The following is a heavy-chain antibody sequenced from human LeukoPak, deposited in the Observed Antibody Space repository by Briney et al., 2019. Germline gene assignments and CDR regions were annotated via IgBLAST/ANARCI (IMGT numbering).Heavy chain of an antibody. Sequence: GGSLRLSCAASGFTFDDYAMHWVRQAPGKGLEWVSGISWNSGSIGYADSVKGRFTISRDNAKNSLYLQMNSLRAEDTALYYCAKQLYGSGSYSFFDYWGQGTLVTASS. CDR1: GFTFDDYA. D-gene: IGHD3-10*01. CDR2: ISWNSGSI. V-gene: IGHV3-9*01. CDR3: AKQLYGSGSYSFFDY. J-gene: IGHJ4*02.